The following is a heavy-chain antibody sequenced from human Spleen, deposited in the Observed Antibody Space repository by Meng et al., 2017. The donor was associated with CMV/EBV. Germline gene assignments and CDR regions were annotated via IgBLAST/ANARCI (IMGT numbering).Heavy chain of an antibody. CDR1: GGSISNVDYY. Sequence: CTVSGGSISNVDYYWTWVRQPPGKGVEWIGYIDYSGTTYSNPSLKSRVSISVDTSKKQFSLKLSSVTAADTAVYFCARDQGDGLDVWGQGTTVTVSS. V-gene: IGHV4-30-4*01. J-gene: IGHJ6*02. CDR3: ARDQGDGLDV. CDR2: IDYSGTT.